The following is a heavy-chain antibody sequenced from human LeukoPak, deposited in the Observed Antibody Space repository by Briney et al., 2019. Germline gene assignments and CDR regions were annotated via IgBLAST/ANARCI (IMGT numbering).Heavy chain of an antibody. Sequence: ASVKVSCKASGYTFTSYGISWVRQAPGQGLEWMGWISTYKNNTNYEQKLQGRVTMTTDTSTSTAYIELRSLRSDDTAVYYCARDPGSYRSDYWGQGTLVTVSS. CDR3: ARDPGSYRSDY. V-gene: IGHV1-18*01. D-gene: IGHD3-16*02. CDR1: GYTFTSYG. J-gene: IGHJ4*02. CDR2: ISTYKNNT.